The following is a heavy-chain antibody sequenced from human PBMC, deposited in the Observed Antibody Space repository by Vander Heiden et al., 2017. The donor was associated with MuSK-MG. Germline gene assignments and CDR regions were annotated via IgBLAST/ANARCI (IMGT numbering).Heavy chain of an antibody. J-gene: IGHJ5*02. D-gene: IGHD2-21*02. V-gene: IGHV4-59*01. CDR1: GGSISSYY. CDR3: ARVVVVTARGWFDP. Sequence: QVQLQESVPGLVTPSETLSLSCTVSGGSISSYYWSWIRQPPGKGLDWIGYIYYSGSNNYNPSLKSRDTISVDTSKNQFSLKLGSVTAADTAVYYCARVVVVTARGWFDPWVQGTLVTVSS. CDR2: IYYSGSN.